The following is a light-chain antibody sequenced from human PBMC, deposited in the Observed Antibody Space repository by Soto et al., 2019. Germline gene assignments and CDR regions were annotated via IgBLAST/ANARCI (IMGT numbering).Light chain of an antibody. V-gene: IGKV3-15*01. CDR1: QSVSSN. Sequence: EIVMTQSPATLSVSPGERATLSCRASQSVSSNLAWYQQKPGQAPRLLIYGASTRATGIPARFSGSWSGTEFTLTISSLQSEDFAVYYCPQYNNWPYSFGQGTKLEIK. J-gene: IGKJ2*01. CDR3: PQYNNWPYS. CDR2: GAS.